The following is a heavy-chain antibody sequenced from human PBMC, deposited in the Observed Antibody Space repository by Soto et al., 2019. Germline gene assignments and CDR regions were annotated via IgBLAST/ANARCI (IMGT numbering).Heavy chain of an antibody. D-gene: IGHD2-2*01. CDR3: ARGRSINTNMDY. CDR1: GFTFSTYS. CDR2: ISSSRGYI. J-gene: IGHJ4*02. V-gene: IGHV3-21*01. Sequence: EVQLVESGGGLVKPGGSLRLSCAASGFTFSTYSMNWVRQAPGKGLEWVASISSSRGYICYADSVKGRFTISRDNAKKSLFLQMDSLRAEDTAVYYCARGRSINTNMDYWGQGTLVTVSS.